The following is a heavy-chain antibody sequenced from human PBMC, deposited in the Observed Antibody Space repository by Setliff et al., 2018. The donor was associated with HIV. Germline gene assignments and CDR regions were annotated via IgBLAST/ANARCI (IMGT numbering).Heavy chain of an antibody. J-gene: IGHJ4*02. Sequence: SETLSLTCAVSGYSISTAYYWGWIRQPPGKGLEWIGGVYHSGTTYYNPSLKSRVTISVDMSNNQFSLKLNSVTAADTAIYYCARASSNTWGGELVYWGQGTLVTVSS. CDR2: VYHSGTT. CDR1: GYSISTAYY. V-gene: IGHV4-38-2*01. D-gene: IGHD6-13*01. CDR3: ARASSNTWGGELVY.